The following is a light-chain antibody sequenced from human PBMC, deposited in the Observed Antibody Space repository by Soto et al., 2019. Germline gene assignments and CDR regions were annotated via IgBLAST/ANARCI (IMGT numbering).Light chain of an antibody. J-gene: IGLJ1*01. V-gene: IGLV2-14*01. CDR3: SSYITATTIG. Sequence: QSALTQPASVSGSPGQSITISCTRTSSGLGGYNFVSWYQQHPGKAPKLMMYEVSNRPSGVSNRFSGSKSGNTASLTISGLQAEAEADYYCSSYITATTIGFGTGTKVTV. CDR1: SSGLGGYNF. CDR2: EVS.